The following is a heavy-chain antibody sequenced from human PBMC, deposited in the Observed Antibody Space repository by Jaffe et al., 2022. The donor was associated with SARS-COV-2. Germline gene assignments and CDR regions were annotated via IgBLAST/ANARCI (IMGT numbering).Heavy chain of an antibody. J-gene: IGHJ4*02. Sequence: EVQLVASGGGLVQPGGSLRLSCVASGFRFSSYWMRWARQTPGKGLEWVADIKEDGSDKYYLDSVKGRFTISKDNTRDSLSLQMNSLRVEDTAIYYCVRRRSGDGWTADSWGLGTLVTVSP. CDR1: GFRFSSYW. D-gene: IGHD6-19*01. CDR3: VRRRSGDGWTADS. CDR2: IKEDGSDK. V-gene: IGHV3-7*03.